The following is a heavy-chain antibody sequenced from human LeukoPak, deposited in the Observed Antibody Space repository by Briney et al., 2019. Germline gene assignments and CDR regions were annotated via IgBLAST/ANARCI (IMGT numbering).Heavy chain of an antibody. V-gene: IGHV4-34*01. D-gene: IGHD2-15*01. J-gene: IGHJ4*02. Sequence: PSETLSLTCAVSGGSFSGHYWSWIRQSPGEGLEWIGEIDHSGNTNYNPSLKGRLTISVDTSKNQFSLKLSPVTAADTAVYYCAGGRTRCSGGSCRYYFDYWGQGTLVTVSS. CDR2: IDHSGNT. CDR3: AGGRTRCSGGSCRYYFDY. CDR1: GGSFSGHY.